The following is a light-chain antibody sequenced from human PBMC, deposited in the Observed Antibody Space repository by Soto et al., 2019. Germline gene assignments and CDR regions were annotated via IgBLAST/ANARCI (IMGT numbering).Light chain of an antibody. CDR1: QPISTY. V-gene: IGKV1-39*01. CDR3: QQSYTTPVT. Sequence: DIQMTQSPSSLSASVTDKVTITCRASQPISTYLNWYQQKPGQAPQLLIYSASNLQSGVPSRFSGSGSGTEFTLTISSLQPEDFAAYYCQQSYTTPVTFGQGTRLEIK. J-gene: IGKJ5*01. CDR2: SAS.